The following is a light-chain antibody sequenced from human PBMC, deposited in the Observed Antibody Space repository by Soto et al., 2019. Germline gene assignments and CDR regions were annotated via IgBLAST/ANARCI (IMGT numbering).Light chain of an antibody. CDR1: QSVRNN. Sequence: EVVLTQSPATLSMSPGERSTLSCRASQSVRNNLAWYQQKPGQAPRLVMYGETTRASGIPARFAGSGSGTEFTLTISSLQSEDFALYYCQQFNDWPRTFGQGTKVEIK. CDR2: GET. J-gene: IGKJ1*01. CDR3: QQFNDWPRT. V-gene: IGKV3-15*01.